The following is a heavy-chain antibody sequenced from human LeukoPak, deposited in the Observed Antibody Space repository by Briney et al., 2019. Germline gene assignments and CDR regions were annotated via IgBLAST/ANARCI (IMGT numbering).Heavy chain of an antibody. V-gene: IGHV1-69*04. Sequence: ASVKVSCKASGGTFSSYAISWVRQAPGQGLEWMGRIIPILGIANYAQKFQGRVTITADKSTSTAYMELSSLRSEDTAVYYCARDQFSSGCDYWGQGTLVTVSS. CDR3: ARDQFSSGCDY. J-gene: IGHJ4*02. D-gene: IGHD6-19*01. CDR1: GGTFSSYA. CDR2: IIPILGIA.